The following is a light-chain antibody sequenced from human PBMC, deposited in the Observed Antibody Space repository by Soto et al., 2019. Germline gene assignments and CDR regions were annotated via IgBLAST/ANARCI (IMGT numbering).Light chain of an antibody. CDR1: QGIRSY. CDR3: QQLNSYPGT. V-gene: IGKV1-9*01. CDR2: AAS. Sequence: DIQLTQSPSFLSASVGDRVTITCRASQGIRSYLAWYQQKPGKAPKLLIYAASTLQSGVPSRFSGSGSGTETALTISSLQPEDFATYYCQQLNSYPGTFGQGTKVEIK. J-gene: IGKJ1*01.